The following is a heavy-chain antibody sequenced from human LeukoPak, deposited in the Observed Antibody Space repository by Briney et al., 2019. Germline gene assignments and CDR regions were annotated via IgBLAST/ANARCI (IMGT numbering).Heavy chain of an antibody. Sequence: SVKVSCKASGGTFSSYAISWVRQAPGQGLEWMGGIIPIFGTANYAQKFQGRVTITADESTSTAYTELSSLRSEDTAVYYCATNSYPNDAFDIWGQGTMVTVSS. CDR1: GGTFSSYA. J-gene: IGHJ3*02. CDR3: ATNSYPNDAFDI. V-gene: IGHV1-69*13. CDR2: IIPIFGTA. D-gene: IGHD1-1*01.